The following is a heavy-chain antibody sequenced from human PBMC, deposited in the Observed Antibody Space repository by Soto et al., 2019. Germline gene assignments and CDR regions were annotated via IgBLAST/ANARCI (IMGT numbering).Heavy chain of an antibody. CDR1: GGTFSSYA. Sequence: SVKVSCKASGGTFSSYAISWVRQAPGQGLEWMGGIIPIFGTANYAQKFQGRVTITADKSTSTAYMELSSLRSEDTAVYYCARDTGRDFWSAYYYGMDVWGQGTTVTVSS. D-gene: IGHD3-3*01. CDR2: IIPIFGTA. V-gene: IGHV1-69*06. CDR3: ARDTGRDFWSAYYYGMDV. J-gene: IGHJ6*02.